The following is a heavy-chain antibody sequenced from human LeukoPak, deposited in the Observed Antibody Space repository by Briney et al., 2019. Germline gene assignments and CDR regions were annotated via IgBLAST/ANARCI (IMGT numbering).Heavy chain of an antibody. CDR1: GGFISSYY. J-gene: IGHJ3*02. V-gene: IGHV4-59*01. Sequence: SETLSLTCTVSGGFISSYYWSWIRQPPGKGLEWIGYIYYSGSTNYNPSLKSRVTTSVDTSKNQFSLKLTSVTAADTAVYYCARAVLLWFGESITDAFDIWGQGTMVTVSS. CDR2: IYYSGST. D-gene: IGHD3-10*01. CDR3: ARAVLLWFGESITDAFDI.